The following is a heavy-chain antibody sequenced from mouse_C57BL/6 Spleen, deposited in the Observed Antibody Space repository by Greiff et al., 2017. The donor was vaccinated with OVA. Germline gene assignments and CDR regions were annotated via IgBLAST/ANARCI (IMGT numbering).Heavy chain of an antibody. CDR1: GFNIKDYY. D-gene: IGHD1-1*01. J-gene: IGHJ4*01. Sequence: VQLKQSGAELVKPGASVKLSCTASGFNIKDYYMHWVKQRPEQGLEWIGRIDPEDGETKYAPKFQGKATIPADTSSNTAYLQLSSLTTADTAISSCACVTEVPYDYSMDDWGTGTSVTVSS. V-gene: IGHV14-2*01. CDR2: IDPEDGET. CDR3: ACVTEVPYDYSMDD.